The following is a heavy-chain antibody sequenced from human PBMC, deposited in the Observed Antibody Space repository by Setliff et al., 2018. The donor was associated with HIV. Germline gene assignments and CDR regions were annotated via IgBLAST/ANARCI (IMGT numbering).Heavy chain of an antibody. J-gene: IGHJ4*02. CDR3: ARGNDSVWGSFRSPLKYFFDF. D-gene: IGHD3-16*02. CDR1: GGSISSYY. Sequence: SETLSLTCTVSGGSISSYYWSWIRQPAGKGPEWIGRIYTSGSTNYNSSLKSRVTMSVDTSKNQFSLRLSSVTAADTAVYYCARGNDSVWGSFRSPLKYFFDFWGQGTLVTVSS. CDR2: IYTSGST. V-gene: IGHV4-4*07.